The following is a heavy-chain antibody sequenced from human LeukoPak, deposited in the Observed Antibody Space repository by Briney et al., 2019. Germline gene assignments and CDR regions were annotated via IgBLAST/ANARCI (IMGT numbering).Heavy chain of an antibody. CDR2: ISAYNGNT. CDR3: ARDAEWELPNWFDP. CDR1: GYTFTSYG. J-gene: IGHJ5*02. Sequence: VASVKVSCKASGYTFTSYGISWVRQAPGQGLEWMGWISAYNGNTNYAQKLQGRVTMTTDTSTSTAYIELRSLRSDDTAVYYCARDAEWELPNWFDPWGQGTLVTVSS. V-gene: IGHV1-18*01. D-gene: IGHD1-26*01.